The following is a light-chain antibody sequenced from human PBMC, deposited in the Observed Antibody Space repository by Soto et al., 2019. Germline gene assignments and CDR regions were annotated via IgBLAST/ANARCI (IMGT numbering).Light chain of an antibody. Sequence: QAVVTQAPALTVSPGETVTLTCASSTGAVTSGHYPFWFQQKPGQAPRSLFYDTSSRRSWTPARFSGALVGGKAVLTLSGAQTEEKADEYRTLSYRGVQVFGGGPKVTV. J-gene: IGLJ1*01. CDR2: DTS. CDR3: TLSYRGVQV. V-gene: IGLV7-46*01. CDR1: TGAVTSGHY.